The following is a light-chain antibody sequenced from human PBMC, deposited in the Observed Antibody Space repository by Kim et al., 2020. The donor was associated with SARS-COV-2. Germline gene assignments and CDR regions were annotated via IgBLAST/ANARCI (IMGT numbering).Light chain of an antibody. J-gene: IGLJ2*01. V-gene: IGLV3-19*01. CDR1: SLRSYY. CDR3: NSRDSSGNHLGV. CDR2: GKN. Sequence: LGQTVRITSQGDSLRSYYERWYQQTPGQAPVLVIYGKNNRPSGIPDRFSGYSSGNTASLTITGAQAEDEADYYCNSRDSSGNHLGVFGGGTQLTVL.